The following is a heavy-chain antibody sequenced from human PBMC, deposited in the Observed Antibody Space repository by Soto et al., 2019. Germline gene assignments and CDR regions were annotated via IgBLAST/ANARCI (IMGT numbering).Heavy chain of an antibody. CDR1: GFTFSSYG. CDR3: AKEQGIAVAGTVYFQH. Sequence: QVQLVESGGGVVQPGRSLRLSCAASGFTFSSYGMHWVRQAPGKGLEWVAVISYDGSNKYYADSVKGRFTISRDNSKNTLYLQMNSLRAEDTAVYYCAKEQGIAVAGTVYFQHWGHGTLVTVSS. CDR2: ISYDGSNK. J-gene: IGHJ1*01. V-gene: IGHV3-30*18. D-gene: IGHD6-19*01.